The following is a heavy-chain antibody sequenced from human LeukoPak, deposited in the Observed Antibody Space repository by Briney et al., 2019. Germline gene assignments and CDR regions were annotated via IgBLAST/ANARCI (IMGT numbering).Heavy chain of an antibody. Sequence: PSETLSLTCTVSGGSISSYYWSWIRQPAGKGLEWIGRTYTSGSTNYNPSLKSRVTMSVDTSKNQFSLKLSSVTAADTAVYYCARDSYYDFWSGYYSDYYYGMDVWGQGTTVTVSS. D-gene: IGHD3-3*01. J-gene: IGHJ6*02. V-gene: IGHV4-4*07. CDR2: TYTSGST. CDR3: ARDSYYDFWSGYYSDYYYGMDV. CDR1: GGSISSYY.